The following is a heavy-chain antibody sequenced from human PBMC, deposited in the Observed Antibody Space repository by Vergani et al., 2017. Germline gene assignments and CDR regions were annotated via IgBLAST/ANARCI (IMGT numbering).Heavy chain of an antibody. CDR1: GVSITRGNY. CDR3: ARHISVVRPSSMTAFDY. J-gene: IGHJ4*02. D-gene: IGHD2-21*01. V-gene: IGHV4-38-2*02. CDR2: VFHLGTV. Sequence: QVQLQESGPGLLKTPETLSLTCNVSGVSITRGNYWGWVRQSPGTGLEWIASVFHLGTVYYNPSLRSRVRISIDAYNVLSLRLQSVTAADTAVYYCARHISVVRPSSMTAFDYWGQGTLVTVSS.